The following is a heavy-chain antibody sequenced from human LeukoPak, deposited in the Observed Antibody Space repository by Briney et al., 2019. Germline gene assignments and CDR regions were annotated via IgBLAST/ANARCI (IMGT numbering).Heavy chain of an antibody. V-gene: IGHV1-3*01. CDR1: GYTFTSYA. J-gene: IGHJ4*02. D-gene: IGHD6-6*01. Sequence: ASVKVSCKASGYTFTSYAMHWVRQAPGQRLEWMGWINAGNGNTKYSQKFQGRVTFTRDTSASAAFMELRSLRSEDTAVYYCARASVSSSFVYWESAYFDYWGQGTLVTVSS. CDR2: INAGNGNT. CDR3: ARASVSSSFVYWESAYFDY.